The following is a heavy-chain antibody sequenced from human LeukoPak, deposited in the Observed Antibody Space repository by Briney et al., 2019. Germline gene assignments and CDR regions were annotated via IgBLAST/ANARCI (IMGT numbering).Heavy chain of an antibody. J-gene: IGHJ4*02. CDR1: GFTFSSYG. Sequence: GGSLRLSCAASGFTFSSYGMHWVRQAPGKGLEWVAVISYDGSNKYYADSVRGRFTISRDNSKNTLYLQMNSLRAEDTAVYYCARSLPSLAYWGQGTLVTVSS. CDR2: ISYDGSNK. V-gene: IGHV3-30*03. CDR3: ARSLPSLAY. D-gene: IGHD3-16*01.